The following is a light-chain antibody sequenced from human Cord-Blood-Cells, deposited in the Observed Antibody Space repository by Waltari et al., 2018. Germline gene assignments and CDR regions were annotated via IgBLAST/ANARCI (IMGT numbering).Light chain of an antibody. V-gene: IGLV2-11*01. Sequence: QSALTQPRSVSGSPGQSVTISCTGTSSDVGGYNYVSWYQHHPGKAPKLMICDVSKRPSGVPDRFSGSKSGNTASLTISGLQAEDEADYYCCSYAGSYTFFYVFGTGTKVTVL. CDR3: CSYAGSYTFFYV. CDR1: SSDVGGYNY. CDR2: DVS. J-gene: IGLJ1*01.